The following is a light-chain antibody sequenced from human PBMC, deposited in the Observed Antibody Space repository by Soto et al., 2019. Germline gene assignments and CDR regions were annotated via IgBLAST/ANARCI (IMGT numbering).Light chain of an antibody. CDR1: QAIDSW. V-gene: IGKV1-12*01. CDR2: TGS. J-gene: IGKJ1*01. Sequence: DIQMTQSPSSVSASVGDRVTITCRASQAIDSWLAWYQQKPGEAPKLLIFTGSLLHSGVPPRFSGSGSGTDFTLTISRLEPEDFAVYYCQQYGSSGTFGQGTKVEIK. CDR3: QQYGSSGT.